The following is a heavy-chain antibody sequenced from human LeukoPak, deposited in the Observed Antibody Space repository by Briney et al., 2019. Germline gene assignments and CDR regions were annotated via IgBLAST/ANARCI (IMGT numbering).Heavy chain of an antibody. CDR2: ISGSGGST. J-gene: IGHJ4*02. V-gene: IGHV3-23*01. CDR1: GFTFSSYA. Sequence: PGGSLRLSCAASGFTFSSYAMSWVRQAPGKGLEWVSAISGSGGSTYYADSVKGRFTISRDNSKNTLYLQMDSLRAEDTAVYYCAKEAAYYYDSSGESHFDYWGQGTLVTVSS. D-gene: IGHD3-22*01. CDR3: AKEAAYYYDSSGESHFDY.